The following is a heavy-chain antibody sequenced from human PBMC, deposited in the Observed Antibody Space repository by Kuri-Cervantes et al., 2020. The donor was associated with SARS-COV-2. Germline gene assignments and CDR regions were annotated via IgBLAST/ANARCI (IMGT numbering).Heavy chain of an antibody. D-gene: IGHD4-17*01. CDR3: AKDMADYGDDDAFDI. V-gene: IGHV3-48*04. CDR1: GFTFSSYS. Sequence: GESLKISCAASGFTFSSYSMNWVRQAPGKGLEWVSYISSSSSTIYYADSVKGRFTISRDNAKNSLYLQMNSLRAEDTALYYCAKDMADYGDDDAFDIWGQGTMVTVSS. CDR2: ISSSSSTI. J-gene: IGHJ3*02.